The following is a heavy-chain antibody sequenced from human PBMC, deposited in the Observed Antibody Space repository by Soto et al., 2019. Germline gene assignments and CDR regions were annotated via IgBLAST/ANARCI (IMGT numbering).Heavy chain of an antibody. J-gene: IGHJ6*02. CDR2: IKQDGSEK. CDR1: GFTFSSYW. D-gene: IGHD3-3*01. V-gene: IGHV3-7*01. Sequence: GGSLRLSCAASGFTFSSYWMSWVRQAPGKGLEWVANIKQDGSEKYYVDSVKGRFTISRDNAKNSLYLQMNSLRAEDTAVYYCARDNYDFWSGYSDGMDVWGQGTTVTV. CDR3: ARDNYDFWSGYSDGMDV.